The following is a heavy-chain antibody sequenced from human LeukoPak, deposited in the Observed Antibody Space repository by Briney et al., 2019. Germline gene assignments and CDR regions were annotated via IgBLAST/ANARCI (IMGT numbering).Heavy chain of an antibody. Sequence: SVKVSCKASGGTFCSYAISWVRQAPGQGLEWMGRIIPILGIANYAQKFQGRVTITADKSTSTAYMELSSLRSEDAAVYYCARGITYYYDSSGYYYDDYWGQGTLLTVSS. J-gene: IGHJ4*02. CDR3: ARGITYYYDSSGYYYDDY. V-gene: IGHV1-69*04. CDR2: IIPILGIA. D-gene: IGHD3-22*01. CDR1: GGTFCSYA.